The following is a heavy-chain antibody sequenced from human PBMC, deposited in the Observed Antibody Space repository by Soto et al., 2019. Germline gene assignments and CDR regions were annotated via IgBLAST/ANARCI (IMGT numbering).Heavy chain of an antibody. CDR2: TYYSGST. CDR3: ARDRDGGHYWFDP. Sequence: QVQLQESGPGLVKPSETLSLTCTVSGGSISRYYWSWIRQPPGKGLEWIGYTYYSGSTNYNPSLKSRVTISVDTSKNQFSLKLSSLTAADTAVYYCARDRDGGHYWFDPWGQGTLVTVSS. D-gene: IGHD3-10*01. J-gene: IGHJ5*02. CDR1: GGSISRYY. V-gene: IGHV4-59*01.